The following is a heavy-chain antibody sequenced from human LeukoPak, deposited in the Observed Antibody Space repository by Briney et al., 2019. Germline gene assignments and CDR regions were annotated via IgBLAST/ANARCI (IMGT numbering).Heavy chain of an antibody. Sequence: GGSLRLSCAASGFTVSSNYMSWVRQAPGKGLEWVANIKQDGSEKYYVDSVKGRFTISRDNAKNSLYLQMNSLRAEDTAVYYCARRRGGGAAGKDWFDPWGQGTLVTVSS. J-gene: IGHJ5*02. CDR3: ARRRGGGAAGKDWFDP. CDR1: GFTVSSNY. CDR2: IKQDGSEK. D-gene: IGHD6-13*01. V-gene: IGHV3-7*03.